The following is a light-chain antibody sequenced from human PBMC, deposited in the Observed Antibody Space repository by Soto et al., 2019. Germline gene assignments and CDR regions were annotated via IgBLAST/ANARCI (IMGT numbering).Light chain of an antibody. CDR1: QSISNS. Sequence: DIQMTQSPSSLSASVGDRVTITCRASQSISNSLNWYQHKPGKAPKLLIYAASTLQSGVPSRFSCSGSGTDFTLTISSLQPEDFATYFCQQSHNTPFTFGPGTNMDIE. CDR3: QQSHNTPFT. J-gene: IGKJ3*01. V-gene: IGKV1-39*01. CDR2: AAS.